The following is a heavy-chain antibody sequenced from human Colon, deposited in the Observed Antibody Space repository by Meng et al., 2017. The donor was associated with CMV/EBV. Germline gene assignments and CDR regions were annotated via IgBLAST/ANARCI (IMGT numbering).Heavy chain of an antibody. D-gene: IGHD5-12*01. J-gene: IGHJ5*02. CDR1: GFAFSSYE. CDR3: ARDLISGTYSGYESDLGP. V-gene: IGHV3-48*03. CDR2: ISSAGGDR. Sequence: GESLKISCMASGFAFSSYEMNWVRQAPGKGLEWVAYISSAGGDRYYADSVKGRFTISRHNAQRSLYLEMNSLSGDETAVYYCARDLISGTYSGYESDLGPWGQGTLVTVSS.